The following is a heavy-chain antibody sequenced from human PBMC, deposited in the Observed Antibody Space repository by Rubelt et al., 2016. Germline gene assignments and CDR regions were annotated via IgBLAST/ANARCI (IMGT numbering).Heavy chain of an antibody. Sequence: VQLVESGGGVVQPGRSLRLSCAASGFTFSSYAMHWVRQAPGKGLEWVAVISYDGSNKYYADSVKGRFTISRDNSKNTLYLQMTSLRGEDTAVYYCVRYYGDFYYYDGLDVWGQGTSVTVSS. CDR2: ISYDGSNK. CDR1: GFTFSSYA. J-gene: IGHJ6*02. D-gene: IGHD4-17*01. CDR3: VRYYGDFYYYDGLDV. V-gene: IGHV3-30*04.